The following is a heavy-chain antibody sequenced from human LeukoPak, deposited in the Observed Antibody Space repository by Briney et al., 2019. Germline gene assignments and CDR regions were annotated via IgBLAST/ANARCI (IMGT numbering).Heavy chain of an antibody. CDR1: GGSISSSGHY. CDR2: IYYSGST. CDR3: AARYCSSTTCLFDY. D-gene: IGHD2-2*01. J-gene: IGHJ4*02. Sequence: PSETLSLTCTVSGGSISSSGHYWGWVRQPPGKGLEWIGSIYYSGSTYYNPSLKSRVTISEDTSKNQFSLKLSSVTAADTAVYYCAARYCSSTTCLFDYWGQGTLVSVSS. V-gene: IGHV4-39*01.